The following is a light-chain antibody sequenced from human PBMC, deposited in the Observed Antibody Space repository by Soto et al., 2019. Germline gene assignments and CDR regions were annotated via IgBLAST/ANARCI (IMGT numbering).Light chain of an antibody. V-gene: IGKV3-20*01. CDR2: GAS. CDR1: QSVSSN. Sequence: EIVWTHSPGTLSVSPGERATLSCRASQSVSSNLAWYQQKPGQAPRLLVYGASSRATGIPDRFSGSGSGTDFTLTISRLEPEDFAVYYCQQYGSSRTFGQGTKVDIK. CDR3: QQYGSSRT. J-gene: IGKJ1*01.